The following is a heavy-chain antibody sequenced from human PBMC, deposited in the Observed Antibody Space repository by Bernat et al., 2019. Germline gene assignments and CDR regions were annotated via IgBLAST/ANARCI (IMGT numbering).Heavy chain of an antibody. Sequence: EVQLVESGGDLVLPGGSLRLSCAASGFTFSDYSMSWVRQAPGKGLEWVSYISSSTTTIYYADSVKGRFTISRDNAKNSLYLQMNSLRDDDTAVNNCGRDNDFSVGQKRGLDSGGQAT. CDR3: GRDNDFSVGQKRGLDS. J-gene: IGHJ4*02. V-gene: IGHV3-48*02. CDR1: GFTFSDYS. CDR2: ISSSTTTI. D-gene: IGHD4-11*01.